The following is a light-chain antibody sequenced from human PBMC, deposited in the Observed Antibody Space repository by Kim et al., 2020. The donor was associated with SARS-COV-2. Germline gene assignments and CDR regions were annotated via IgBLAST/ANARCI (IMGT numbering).Light chain of an antibody. V-gene: IGKV3-15*01. CDR3: QQYNNWLGT. CDR2: GAS. CDR1: QSVSSN. J-gene: IGKJ1*01. Sequence: VSPGERATLARRASQSVSSNLAWYQQKPGQAPRLLIYGASTRATGIPARFSGSGSGTEFTLTISSLQSEDFAVYYCQQYNNWLGTFGQGTKVDIK.